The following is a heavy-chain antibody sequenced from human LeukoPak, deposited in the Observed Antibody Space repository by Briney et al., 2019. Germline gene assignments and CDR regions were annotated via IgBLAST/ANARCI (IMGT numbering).Heavy chain of an antibody. CDR3: ARGFPYYYDNSGQSSYFDY. CDR2: INYSGNS. CDR1: GGSISRGGHF. V-gene: IGHV4-31*03. J-gene: IGHJ4*02. Sequence: PSETLSLTCIVSGGSISRGGHFWNWIRQHPGKGPEWIGYINYSGNSYYNPSLQSRVSISIDTSKNGFSLRLTSVTAADTAVYYCARGFPYYYDNSGQSSYFDYWGQGTLVTVSS. D-gene: IGHD3-22*01.